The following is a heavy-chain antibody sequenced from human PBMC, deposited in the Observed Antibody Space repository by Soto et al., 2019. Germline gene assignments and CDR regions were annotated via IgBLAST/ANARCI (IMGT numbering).Heavy chain of an antibody. D-gene: IGHD6-19*01. CDR2: ISSDGNTK. J-gene: IGHJ4*01. V-gene: IGHV3-30*18. Sequence: GWSLRLSCVASGFTFSSYGIHWVRQAPGKGLEWVAVISSDGNTKYYADSVKGRFTISRDNSKNTLYLQMDSLRPEDTAVYYCAKEVAVAGDFDYWGLGTLVTVSS. CDR3: AKEVAVAGDFDY. CDR1: GFTFSSYG.